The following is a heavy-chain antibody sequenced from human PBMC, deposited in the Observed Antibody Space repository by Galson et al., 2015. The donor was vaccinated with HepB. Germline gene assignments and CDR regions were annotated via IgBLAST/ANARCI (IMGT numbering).Heavy chain of an antibody. CDR2: INPSGGST. J-gene: IGHJ3*02. CDR3: ARSRAARAAIRDAFDI. D-gene: IGHD6-6*01. Sequence: SVKVSCKASGYTFTSYYMHWVRQAPGQGLEWMGIINPSGGSTSYAQKFQGRVTMTRDTSTSTVYMEPSSLRSEDTAVYYCARSRAARAAIRDAFDIWGQGTMVTVSS. V-gene: IGHV1-46*01. CDR1: GYTFTSYY.